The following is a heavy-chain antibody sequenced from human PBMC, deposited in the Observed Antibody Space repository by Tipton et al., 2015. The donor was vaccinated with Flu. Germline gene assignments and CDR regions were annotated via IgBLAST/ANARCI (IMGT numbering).Heavy chain of an antibody. J-gene: IGHJ3*02. CDR2: IYPGDSDT. Sequence: QSGPEVKKAGESLKISCKGSGYTFTRYWIGGVRQMPGKGLEWMGGIYPGDSDTRYSPSLQGQVTISVDKSINTAFLQWSSLRASDTAMYHCAAPYWYDSSCAPFCICCQGTMVTVFS. CDR3: AAPYWYDSSCAPFCI. V-gene: IGHV5-51*03. CDR1: GYTFTRYW. D-gene: IGHD3-22*01.